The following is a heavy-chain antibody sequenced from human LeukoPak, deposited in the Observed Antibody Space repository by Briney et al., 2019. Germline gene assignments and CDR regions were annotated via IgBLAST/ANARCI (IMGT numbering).Heavy chain of an antibody. J-gene: IGHJ4*02. CDR2: INSDGSST. CDR3: ARAGGYSSGWYWYYFDY. D-gene: IGHD6-19*01. V-gene: IGHV3-74*01. CDR1: GFTFSSYW. Sequence: PGGSLRLSCAASGFTFSSYWMHWVRQAPGKGLVWVSRINSDGSSTSYADSVKGRFTISRDNAKNTLYLQMNSLRAEDTAVYYCARAGGYSSGWYWYYFDYWGQGTLVTVSS.